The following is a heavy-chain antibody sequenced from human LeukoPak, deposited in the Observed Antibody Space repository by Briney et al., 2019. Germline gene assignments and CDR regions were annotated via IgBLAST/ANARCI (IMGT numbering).Heavy chain of an antibody. CDR1: GFTFDDYG. CDR2: INWNGGSA. Sequence: PGGSLRLSCAASGFTFDDYGMSWVRQAPGKGLEWVSGINWNGGSAGYADSVKGRFTISRDNAKNSLYLQMNSLRAEDTALYYCARDQQIAVAGTGWFDPWGQGTLVTVSS. V-gene: IGHV3-20*04. D-gene: IGHD6-19*01. CDR3: ARDQQIAVAGTGWFDP. J-gene: IGHJ5*02.